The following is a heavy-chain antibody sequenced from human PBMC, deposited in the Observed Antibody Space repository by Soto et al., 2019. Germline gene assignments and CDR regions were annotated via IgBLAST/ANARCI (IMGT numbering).Heavy chain of an antibody. D-gene: IGHD1-26*01. Sequence: PGGSLRLSCAASGFIFSGYTMHWVRQAPGKGLEWVGVITHDGSNQYYADSVKGRFTISRDNSRNMLFLQMNSLRPDDTAVYYCARAPSGSYPEFDYWGQGTLVTVSS. CDR2: ITHDGSNQ. J-gene: IGHJ4*02. V-gene: IGHV3-30-3*01. CDR3: ARAPSGSYPEFDY. CDR1: GFIFSGYT.